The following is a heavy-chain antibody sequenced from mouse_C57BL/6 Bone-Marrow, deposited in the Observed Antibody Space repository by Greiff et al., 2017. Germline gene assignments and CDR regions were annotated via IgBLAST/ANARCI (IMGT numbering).Heavy chain of an antibody. CDR3: ARWYYYGSVDY. V-gene: IGHV1-50*01. CDR1: GYTFTSYW. J-gene: IGHJ2*01. CDR2: IDPSDSYT. D-gene: IGHD1-1*01. Sequence: VQLQQPGAELVKPGASVKLSCKASGYTFTSYWMQWVKQRPGQGLEWIGEIDPSDSYTNYNQKFKGKATLTVDTSSSTAYMQLSSLTSEDSAVYYCARWYYYGSVDYWGQGTTLTVSS.